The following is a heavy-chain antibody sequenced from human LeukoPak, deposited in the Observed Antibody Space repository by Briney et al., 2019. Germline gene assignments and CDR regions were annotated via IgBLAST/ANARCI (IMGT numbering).Heavy chain of an antibody. J-gene: IGHJ4*02. CDR1: GGSFSSGSYY. V-gene: IGHV4-30-4*08. D-gene: IGHD4-17*01. CDR3: TRVANGDYFDF. Sequence: SETLSLTCTVSGGSFSSGSYYWSWIRQPPGKGLEWVGYIYFSGYTYYNPSLRSRVSISIDTSKNRFSLNLNSVTAADTAVYYCTRVANGDYFDFWGQGTLVTVSS. CDR2: IYFSGYT.